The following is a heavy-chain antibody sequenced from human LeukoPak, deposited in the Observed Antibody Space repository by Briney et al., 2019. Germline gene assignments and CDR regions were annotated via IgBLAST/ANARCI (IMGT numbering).Heavy chain of an antibody. CDR1: GGSISSYY. D-gene: IGHD1-1*01. CDR3: ARGLGTGGKNWFDP. CDR2: IYYSGST. Sequence: PSETLSLTCTVSGGSISSYYWSWIRQPPGKGLEWIGYIYYSGSTNYNPSLKSRVTISVDTSKNQFSLKLSSVTAADTAVYYCARGLGTGGKNWFDPWGQGTLVTVSS. V-gene: IGHV4-59*08. J-gene: IGHJ5*02.